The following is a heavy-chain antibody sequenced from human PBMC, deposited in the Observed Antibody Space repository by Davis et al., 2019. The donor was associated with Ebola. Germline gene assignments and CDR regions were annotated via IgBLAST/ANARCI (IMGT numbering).Heavy chain of an antibody. CDR2: MNPNSGNT. V-gene: IGHV1-8*01. J-gene: IGHJ4*02. Sequence: ASVKVSCKASGYTFTSYDINWVRQATGQGLEWMGWMNPNSGNTGYAQKFQGRVTITRDTSASTAYMELSSLRSEDTAVYYCARAFTLWELFLWGQGTLVTVSS. D-gene: IGHD1-26*01. CDR3: ARAFTLWELFL. CDR1: GYTFTSYD.